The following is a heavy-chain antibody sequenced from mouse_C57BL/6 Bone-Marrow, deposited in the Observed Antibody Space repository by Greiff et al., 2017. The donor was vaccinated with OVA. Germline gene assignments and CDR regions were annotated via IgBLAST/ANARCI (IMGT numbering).Heavy chain of an antibody. CDR3: ARCYGSSSPYAMDY. CDR1: GYAFTNYL. J-gene: IGHJ4*01. CDR2: INPGSGGT. D-gene: IGHD1-1*01. V-gene: IGHV1-54*01. Sequence: QVQLQQSGAELVRPGTSVKVSCKASGYAFTNYLIEWVKQRPGQGLEWIGVINPGSGGTNYNEKFKGKATLTADKSSSTAYMQLSSLTSEDSAVYFCARCYGSSSPYAMDYWGQGTSVTVSS.